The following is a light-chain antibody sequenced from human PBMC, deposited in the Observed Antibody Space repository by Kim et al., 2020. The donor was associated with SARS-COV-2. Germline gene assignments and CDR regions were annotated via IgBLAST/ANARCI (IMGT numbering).Light chain of an antibody. V-gene: IGLV2-14*04. J-gene: IGLJ1*01. CDR3: SSSASSSTYV. CDR2: DVT. CDR1: SSDIGGYNY. Sequence: QSITISCTGASSDIGGYNYVSWYQQYPGKAPNLLIYDVTKRPSGVSNRFSGSKSGITASLTISGLQAEDEADYYCSSSASSSTYVFGIGTKVTVL.